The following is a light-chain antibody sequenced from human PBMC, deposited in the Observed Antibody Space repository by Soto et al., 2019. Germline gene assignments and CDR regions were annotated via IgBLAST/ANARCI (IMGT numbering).Light chain of an antibody. CDR3: QQYDSNSQT. CDR1: QSISSW. Sequence: DIQMTQSPSTLSASVGDRVTITCRASQSISSWLAWYQQKPGKAPNLLIYRASSLQSGVPSRFSGSGSGTEFTLTISSLQPDDFATYYCQQYDSNSQTFGQGTKVDIK. CDR2: RAS. J-gene: IGKJ2*01. V-gene: IGKV1-5*03.